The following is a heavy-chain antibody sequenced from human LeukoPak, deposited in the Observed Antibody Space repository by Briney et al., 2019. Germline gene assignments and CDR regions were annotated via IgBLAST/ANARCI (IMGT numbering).Heavy chain of an antibody. CDR1: GFTFSSSW. D-gene: IGHD2-2*01. CDR2: ITSSSIFI. CDR3: ARDRVYAVVPTASDDAFDI. J-gene: IGHJ3*02. Sequence: GGSLRLSCAASGFTFSSSWMTWIRQAPGKGLEWVSSITSSSIFIHYADSVKGRFTISRDNAKNSLYLQMNSLRAEDTAVYYCARDRVYAVVPTASDDAFDIWGQGTKVTVSS. V-gene: IGHV3-21*01.